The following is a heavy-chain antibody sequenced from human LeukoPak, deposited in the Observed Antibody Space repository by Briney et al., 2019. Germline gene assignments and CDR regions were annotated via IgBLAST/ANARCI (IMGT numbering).Heavy chain of an antibody. CDR1: GYSFTSYS. V-gene: IGHV1-18*01. Sequence: ASVKVSCKASGYSFTSYSIIWVGQAPGQGLEWMGWISPYNGDTDYAQKLQGRVTVNTDTSTSTAYMELRSLRSDDTAIYYCARDRGPPNRLVTTKGYFDFWGQGTLVIVSS. D-gene: IGHD3-9*01. CDR3: ARDRGPPNRLVTTKGYFDF. J-gene: IGHJ4*02. CDR2: ISPYNGDT.